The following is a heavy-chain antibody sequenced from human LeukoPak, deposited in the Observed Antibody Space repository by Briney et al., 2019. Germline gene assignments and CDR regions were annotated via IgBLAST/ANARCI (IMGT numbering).Heavy chain of an antibody. V-gene: IGHV3-23*01. D-gene: IGHD6-19*01. CDR1: GFIFSSRA. Sequence: AGSLRLSCAASGFIFSSRAMGWARQAPGKGLEWVSGISPSGGSTYYADSVKGRFTISRDNSKNTLYVQMKSLSAEDTAVYYCVTDYLQGRYCDNWGQGTLVTVSS. CDR2: ISPSGGST. J-gene: IGHJ4*02. CDR3: VTDYLQGRYCDN.